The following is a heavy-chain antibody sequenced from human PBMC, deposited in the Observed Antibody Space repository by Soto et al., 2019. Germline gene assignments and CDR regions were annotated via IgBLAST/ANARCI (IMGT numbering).Heavy chain of an antibody. CDR3: ARLYSSSWYAPYMDV. D-gene: IGHD6-13*01. CDR1: SGSISSSNW. Sequence: SETLSLTCAVSSGSISSSNWWSWVRQPPGKGLEWIGEIYHSGSTNYNPSLKSRVTISVDKSKNQFSLKLSSVTAADTAVYYCARLYSSSWYAPYMDVWGKGTTVTVSS. J-gene: IGHJ6*03. CDR2: IYHSGST. V-gene: IGHV4-4*02.